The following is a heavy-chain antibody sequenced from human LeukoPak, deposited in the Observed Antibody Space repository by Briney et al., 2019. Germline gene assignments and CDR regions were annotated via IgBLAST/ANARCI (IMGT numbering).Heavy chain of an antibody. CDR2: FHQSVST. CDR3: AREARNYYGSGSNMMDAFDI. J-gene: IGHJ3*02. Sequence: RTSGTLSLTCAVSGDSISSDKWWSWVRQPPGKGLEYIGEFHQSVSTNYNPSLRSRLTISVDNSKNQFSLKLSSVTAADTAVYYCAREARNYYGSGSNMMDAFDIWGQGTMVTVSS. D-gene: IGHD3-10*01. CDR1: GDSISSDKW. V-gene: IGHV4-4*02.